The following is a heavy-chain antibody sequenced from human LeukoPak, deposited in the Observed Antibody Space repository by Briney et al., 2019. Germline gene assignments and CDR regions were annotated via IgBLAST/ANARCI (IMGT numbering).Heavy chain of an antibody. CDR1: GYTFTGYY. D-gene: IGHD3-3*01. CDR3: ASAALYYDFWSGYDY. Sequence: ASVKVSCKASGYTFTGYYMHWVRQAPGQGLEWMGWINPNSGGTNYAQKFQGRVTMTRDTSISKAYMELSRLRSDDTAVYYCASAALYYDFWSGYDYWGQGTLVTVSS. J-gene: IGHJ4*02. CDR2: INPNSGGT. V-gene: IGHV1-2*02.